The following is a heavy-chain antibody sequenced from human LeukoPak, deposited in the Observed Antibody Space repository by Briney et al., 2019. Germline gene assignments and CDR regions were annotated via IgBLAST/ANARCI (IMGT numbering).Heavy chain of an antibody. D-gene: IGHD2-15*01. V-gene: IGHV3-74*01. CDR3: ARDLRGNIVVIVAADLSLDY. Sequence: GGSLRLSCAASGFTFSSYWMHWVRQAPGKGLVWVARINSDGSSTSYADSVKGGFTISRDNAKNSVYLQMNHLRAEDTAVYYCARDLRGNIVVIVAADLSLDYWGEGTLVTVPS. CDR1: GFTFSSYW. CDR2: INSDGSST. J-gene: IGHJ4*02.